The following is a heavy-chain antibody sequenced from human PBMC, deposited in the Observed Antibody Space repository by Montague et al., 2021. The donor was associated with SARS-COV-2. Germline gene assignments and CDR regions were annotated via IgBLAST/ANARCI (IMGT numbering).Heavy chain of an antibody. Sequence: SETLSLTCTVSGGSISSNYWSWIRQPPGKGLEWIGYIYYRGSTNYNPSLKSRITMPVDTSKNQFSLKVSSVTAADTAVYYCARERQDNWFDAWGQGKLVTVS. J-gene: IGHJ5*02. CDR2: IYYRGST. CDR1: GGSISSNY. CDR3: ARERQDNWFDA. V-gene: IGHV4-59*01.